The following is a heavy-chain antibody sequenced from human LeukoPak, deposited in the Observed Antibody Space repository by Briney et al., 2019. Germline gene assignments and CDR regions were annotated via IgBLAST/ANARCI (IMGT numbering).Heavy chain of an antibody. Sequence: QPGGSLRLSCAASGFTFSSYAMSWVRQAPGKGLEWVSAISGSGGSTYYADSVKGRFTISRDNSKNTLYLQMNSLRAEDTAVYYCAKRRGSGSYYNDHFDYWGQGTLVTVSS. CDR3: AKRRGSGSYYNDHFDY. CDR2: ISGSGGST. V-gene: IGHV3-23*01. J-gene: IGHJ4*02. CDR1: GFTFSSYA. D-gene: IGHD3-10*01.